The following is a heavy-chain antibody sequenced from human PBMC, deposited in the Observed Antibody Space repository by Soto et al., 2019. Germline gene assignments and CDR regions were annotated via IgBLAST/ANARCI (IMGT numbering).Heavy chain of an antibody. V-gene: IGHV5-51*01. CDR2: IYPGDSDT. D-gene: IGHD6-13*01. CDR3: ARKDIAGNSVDF. J-gene: IGHJ4*02. Sequence: XESLTISDKASGYSFTAYWSGWVGQMPGKGLEWMGIIYPGDSDTRYSPSFQGQVTISADKSISTAYLQWSSLKASDSAMFYCARKDIAGNSVDFWGQATLVTVS. CDR1: GYSFTAYW.